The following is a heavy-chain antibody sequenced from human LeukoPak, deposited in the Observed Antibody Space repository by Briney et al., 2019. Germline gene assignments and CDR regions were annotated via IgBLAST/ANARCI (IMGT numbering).Heavy chain of an antibody. Sequence: GGSPRLSCAASGFTFSSYGMHWVCQAPGKGLEWVAVIWYDGSNKYYADSVKGRFTISRDNSKNTLYLQMNSPRAEDTAVYYCARMGTKAYYYYMDVWGKGTTVTVSS. CDR1: GFTFSSYG. CDR2: IWYDGSNK. D-gene: IGHD2-2*01. V-gene: IGHV3-33*01. J-gene: IGHJ6*03. CDR3: ARMGTKAYYYYMDV.